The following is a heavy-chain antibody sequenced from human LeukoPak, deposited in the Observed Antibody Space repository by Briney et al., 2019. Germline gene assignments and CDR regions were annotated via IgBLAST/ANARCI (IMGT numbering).Heavy chain of an antibody. V-gene: IGHV3-23*01. CDR2: ISGSGRST. Sequence: GGSLRLSCAASGFTFSSYAMSWIRQTPGKGLEWFSTISGSGRSTYYADSVKDRFTISRDNSKNTLYLQMNSLRAEDTAVYYCAKREPDYYYFYLDVWGKGTAVTVSS. D-gene: IGHD1-14*01. CDR1: GFTFSSYA. J-gene: IGHJ6*03. CDR3: AKREPDYYYFYLDV.